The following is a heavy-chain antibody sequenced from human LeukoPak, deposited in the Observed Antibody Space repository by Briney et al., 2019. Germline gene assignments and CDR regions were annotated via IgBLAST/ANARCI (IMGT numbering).Heavy chain of an antibody. D-gene: IGHD3-16*01. Sequence: PGRSLRLSCAASGFTFNSYAMHWVRQAPGKGLEWVAVISYDGSNKYYADSVKGRFTISRDNSKNTLYLQMNSLRAEDTAVYYCAREGWGDYYYGMDVWGQGTTVTVSS. J-gene: IGHJ6*02. V-gene: IGHV3-30-3*01. CDR1: GFTFNSYA. CDR3: AREGWGDYYYGMDV. CDR2: ISYDGSNK.